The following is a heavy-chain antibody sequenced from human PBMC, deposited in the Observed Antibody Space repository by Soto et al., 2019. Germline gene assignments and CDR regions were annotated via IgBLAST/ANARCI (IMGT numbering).Heavy chain of an antibody. CDR3: ARDRHYDFWSGPALYGMDV. V-gene: IGHV4-31*03. D-gene: IGHD3-3*01. CDR2: IYYSGST. Sequence: PSETLALTCTDSGGSISSGGYYWSWIRQHPGKGLEWIGYIYYSGSTYYNPSLKSRVTISVDTSKNQFSLKLSSVTAADTAVYYCARDRHYDFWSGPALYGMDVWGQGTTVTVS. J-gene: IGHJ6*02. CDR1: GGSISSGGYY.